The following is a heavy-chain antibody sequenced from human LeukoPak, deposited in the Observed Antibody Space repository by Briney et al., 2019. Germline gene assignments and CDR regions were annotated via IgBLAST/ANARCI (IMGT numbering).Heavy chain of an antibody. CDR1: GFTVSSNY. CDR3: ARDLRYCSSTSCSYYFDY. Sequence: PGGSLRLSCAASGFTVSSNYMSWVRQAPGKGLEWVSVIYSGGSTYYADSVKGRFTVSRDNSKNTLYLQMNSLRAEDTAVYYCARDLRYCSSTSCSYYFDYWGQGTLVTVSS. D-gene: IGHD2-2*01. J-gene: IGHJ4*02. V-gene: IGHV3-53*01. CDR2: IYSGGST.